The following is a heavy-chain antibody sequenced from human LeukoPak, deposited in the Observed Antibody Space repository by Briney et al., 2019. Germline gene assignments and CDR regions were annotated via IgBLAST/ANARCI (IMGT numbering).Heavy chain of an antibody. J-gene: IGHJ6*03. CDR3: ARMYRTRVLRGVPYYMDV. D-gene: IGHD3-10*01. CDR2: ISYSSSTI. Sequence: GGSLRLSCAASGFSLSSYSMTWVRQAPGQGLERISYISYSSSTIYYADSVKGRFTISRDNANNSLSLRMNSLRAEDAAVYYCARMYRTRVLRGVPYYMDVWGNGTTVTVSS. CDR1: GFSLSSYS. V-gene: IGHV3-48*01.